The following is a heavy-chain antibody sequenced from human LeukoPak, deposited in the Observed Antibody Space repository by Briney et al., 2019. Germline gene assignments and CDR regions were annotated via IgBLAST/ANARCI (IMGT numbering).Heavy chain of an antibody. CDR2: ISAYDGNT. CDR3: ARDKVIATAGTPNWFDP. CDR1: GYTFTRFG. Sequence: GASVKVSCKASGYTFTRFGISWVRQAPGQGLEWMGWISAYDGNTNYAQEVQGRVTFTIDTSTSTAYMELRSLRSDDTAVYYCARDKVIATAGTPNWFDPWGQGTLVTVSS. V-gene: IGHV1-18*01. D-gene: IGHD6-13*01. J-gene: IGHJ5*02.